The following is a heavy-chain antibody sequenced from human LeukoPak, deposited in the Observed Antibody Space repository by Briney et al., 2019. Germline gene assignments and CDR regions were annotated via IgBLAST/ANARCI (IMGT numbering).Heavy chain of an antibody. Sequence: SETLSLTCAVYGGSFSAYYWTWIRQFPGKGLDWIGEINHSGSTDYNPSLKSRVTISVDTSKNQFSLKLSSVTAADTAVYYCARIAGSGYYTADYWGQGTLVTVSS. D-gene: IGHD3-22*01. CDR2: INHSGST. V-gene: IGHV4-34*01. J-gene: IGHJ4*02. CDR3: ARIAGSGYYTADY. CDR1: GGSFSAYY.